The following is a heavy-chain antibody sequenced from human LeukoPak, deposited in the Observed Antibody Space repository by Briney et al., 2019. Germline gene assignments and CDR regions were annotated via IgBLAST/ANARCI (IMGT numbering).Heavy chain of an antibody. Sequence: GASVKVSCKVSGYTLTELSMHWVRQAPGKGLEWMGGFYPEDGETIYAQKFQGRVTMTEDTSTDTAYMELSSLRSEDTAVYYCATNQRRYSSSWPLYYYYGMDVWGQGTTVTVSS. CDR3: ATNQRRYSSSWPLYYYYGMDV. D-gene: IGHD6-13*01. V-gene: IGHV1-24*01. CDR1: GYTLTELS. J-gene: IGHJ6*02. CDR2: FYPEDGET.